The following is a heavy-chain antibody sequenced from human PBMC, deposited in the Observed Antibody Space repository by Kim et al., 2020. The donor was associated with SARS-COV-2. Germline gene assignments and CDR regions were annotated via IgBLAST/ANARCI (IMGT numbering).Heavy chain of an antibody. CDR2: MNPNSGNT. Sequence: ASVKVSCKASGYTFTSYDIIWVRQATGQGLEWMGWMNPNSGNTGYAQKFQGRVTMTRNTSISTAYMELSSLRSEDTAVYYCARMVRVATIFHYYYYMDVWGKGTTVTVSS. J-gene: IGHJ6*03. V-gene: IGHV1-8*01. CDR1: GYTFTSYD. CDR3: ARMVRVATIFHYYYYMDV. D-gene: IGHD5-12*01.